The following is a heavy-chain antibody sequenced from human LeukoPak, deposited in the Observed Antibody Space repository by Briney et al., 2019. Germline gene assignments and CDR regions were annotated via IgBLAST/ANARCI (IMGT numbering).Heavy chain of an antibody. V-gene: IGHV1-46*01. CDR3: ARDSTYYDFWSGYYTRAYYYYYYMDV. CDR1: GYTFTSYY. CDR2: INPSGGST. J-gene: IGHJ6*03. Sequence: ASVKVSCKASGYTFTSYYMHWVRQAPGQGLEWMGIINPSGGSTSYAQKFQGRVTMTRDTSTSTVYMELSSLRSEDTAVYYCARDSTYYDFWSGYYTRAYYYYYYMDVWGKGTTVTVSS. D-gene: IGHD3-3*01.